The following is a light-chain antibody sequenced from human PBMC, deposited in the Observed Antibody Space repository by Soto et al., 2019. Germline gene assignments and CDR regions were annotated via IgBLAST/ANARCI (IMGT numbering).Light chain of an antibody. V-gene: IGKV3-20*01. Sequence: EIVLTQSPGPLSLSPGERATLSCRASQSVSNNYLAWYQQKPGQAPRLLIYGASNRATGIPDRFSGSGSGTEFTLTISRLEPEYFAVYYCQQYGSSGTFGQGTKVDIK. CDR3: QQYGSSGT. CDR1: QSVSNNY. CDR2: GAS. J-gene: IGKJ1*01.